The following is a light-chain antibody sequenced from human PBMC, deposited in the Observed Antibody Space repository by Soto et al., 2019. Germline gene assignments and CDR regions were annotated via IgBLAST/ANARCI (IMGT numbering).Light chain of an antibody. V-gene: IGKV3-20*01. CDR2: DAS. CDR3: QQYGSSLWT. Sequence: EIVLTQSPGTLSLSPGERATLSCRASQSVSSYLAWYQQKPGQAPRLLLYDASNRATGIPDRFSGSGSGTDFTLTISRLEPEDFAVYYCQQYGSSLWTFGQGTKVDIK. J-gene: IGKJ1*01. CDR1: QSVSSY.